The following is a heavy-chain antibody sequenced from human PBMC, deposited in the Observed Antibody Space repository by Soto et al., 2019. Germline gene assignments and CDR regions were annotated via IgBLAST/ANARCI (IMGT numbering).Heavy chain of an antibody. D-gene: IGHD2-8*01. Sequence: PVKRDCKAVVESWSVYTVGWGRQTQGQGLEWMGGIIPIFGTANYAQKFQGRVTITADESTKTAYMELSTLRSEDTVVYSCARLHTNGQYGMDVWGQ. CDR2: IIPIFGTA. CDR3: ARLHTNGQYGMDV. J-gene: IGHJ6*01. CDR1: VESWSVYT. V-gene: IGHV1-69*01.